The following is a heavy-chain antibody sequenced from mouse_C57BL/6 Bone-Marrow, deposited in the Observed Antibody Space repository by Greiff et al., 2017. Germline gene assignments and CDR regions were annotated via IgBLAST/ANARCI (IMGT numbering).Heavy chain of an antibody. CDR2: IDPSDSYT. CDR3: ARLYYSSY. Sequence: QVQLQQPGAELVMPGASVKLSCKASGYTFTSYWMQWVKQRPGQGLEWIGEIDPSDSYTNYNQKFKGKATLTVDTSSSTAYMQLSSLTSEDSAVYYCARLYYSSYWGQGTTLTVSS. CDR1: GYTFTSYW. D-gene: IGHD2-12*01. V-gene: IGHV1-50*01. J-gene: IGHJ2*01.